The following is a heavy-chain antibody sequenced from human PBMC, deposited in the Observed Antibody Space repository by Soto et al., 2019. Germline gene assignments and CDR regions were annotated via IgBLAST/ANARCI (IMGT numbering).Heavy chain of an antibody. CDR2: IYSGGST. V-gene: IGHV3-66*01. Sequence: GGSLRLSCAASGFTVSSNYMSWVRQAPWKGLEWVSVIYSGGSTYYADSVKGRFTISRDNSKNTLYLQMNSLRAEDTAVYYCASDYYYGSGTPTRAPYYYYGMDVWGQGTTVTVSS. D-gene: IGHD3-10*01. CDR1: GFTVSSNY. J-gene: IGHJ6*02. CDR3: ASDYYYGSGTPTRAPYYYYGMDV.